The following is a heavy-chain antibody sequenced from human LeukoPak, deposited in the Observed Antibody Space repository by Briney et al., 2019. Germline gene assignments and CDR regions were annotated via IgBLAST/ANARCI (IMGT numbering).Heavy chain of an antibody. J-gene: IGHJ6*03. CDR1: GGSFSGYY. V-gene: IGHV4-34*01. CDR3: ARVFQSSRIAVAGMYPYYYMDV. Sequence: SETLSLTCAVYGGSFSGYYWSWIRQPPGKGLEWIGEINHSGSTNYNPSLKSRVTISVDTSKNQFSLKPSSVTAADTAVYYCARVFQSSRIAVAGMYPYYYMDVWGKGTTVTVSS. CDR2: INHSGST. D-gene: IGHD6-19*01.